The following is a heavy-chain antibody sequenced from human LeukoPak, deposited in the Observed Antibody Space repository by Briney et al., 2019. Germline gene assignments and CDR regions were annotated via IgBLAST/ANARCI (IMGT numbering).Heavy chain of an antibody. CDR1: GGTFSSYA. D-gene: IGHD3-10*01. CDR3: ARGGRMVRGASRSYYYGMDV. CDR2: IIPIFGTA. Sequence: SVKVSCKASGGTFSSYAISWVRQAPGQGLEWMGGIIPIFGTANYAQKFQGRVTITADESTSTAYMELSSPRSEDTAVYYCARGGRMVRGASRSYYYGMDVWGKGTTVTVSS. V-gene: IGHV1-69*13. J-gene: IGHJ6*04.